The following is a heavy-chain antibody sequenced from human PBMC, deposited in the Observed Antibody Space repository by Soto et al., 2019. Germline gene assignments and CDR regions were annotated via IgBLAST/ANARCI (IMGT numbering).Heavy chain of an antibody. D-gene: IGHD3-9*01. CDR1: GFTFNAYT. J-gene: IGHJ4*02. V-gene: IGHV3-43*01. Sequence: PGGSLRLSCAASGFTFNAYTMHWVRQAPGKGLEWVSLISWDCGITYYGDSVKGRFTVSRDNSDNSLYLQMTSLRSDDTAFYHCAKDSYDILTGQKRYFDSWGQGTLVTVSS. CDR2: ISWDCGIT. CDR3: AKDSYDILTGQKRYFDS.